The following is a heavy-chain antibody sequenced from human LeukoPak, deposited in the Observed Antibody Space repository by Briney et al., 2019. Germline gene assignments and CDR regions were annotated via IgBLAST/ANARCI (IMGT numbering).Heavy chain of an antibody. J-gene: IGHJ4*02. Sequence: GGSLRLSCAASGFTFSRYWLTWVRQAPGKGLEWVGRIKSKTDGGTTVYAAPVRGRFTISRDDSKNTLYLQKNSLKTEDTAVYYCTTVLGYCTNGVCPTNIDYWGQGTLVTVSS. CDR3: TTVLGYCTNGVCPTNIDY. CDR2: IKSKTDGGTT. D-gene: IGHD2-8*01. V-gene: IGHV3-15*01. CDR1: GFTFSRYW.